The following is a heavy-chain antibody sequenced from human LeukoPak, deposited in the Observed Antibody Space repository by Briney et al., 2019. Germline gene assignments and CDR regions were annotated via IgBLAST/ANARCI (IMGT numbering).Heavy chain of an antibody. CDR1: GGSFSGYY. V-gene: IGHV4-34*01. J-gene: IGHJ3*02. CDR2: INHSGST. Sequence: PSETLSLTCAVYGGSFSGYYWSWIRQPPGKGLEWIGEINHSGSTNYNPSLKSRVTISVDTSKNQFSLKLSSVTAADTAVYYCARLGGYDPQSDAFDIWGQGTMVTVSS. CDR3: ARLGGYDPQSDAFDI. D-gene: IGHD5-12*01.